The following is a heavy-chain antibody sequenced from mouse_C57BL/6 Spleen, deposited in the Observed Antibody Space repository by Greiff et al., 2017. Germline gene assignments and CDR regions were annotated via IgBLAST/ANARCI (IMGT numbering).Heavy chain of an antibody. CDR1: GYTFTDYY. J-gene: IGHJ4*01. V-gene: IGHV1-76*01. CDR3: AREITTVPYAMDY. Sequence: QVQLQQSGAELVRPGASVKLSCKASGYTFTDYYINWVKQRPGQGLEWIARIYPGSGNTYYNEKFKGKATLTAEKSSSTAYMQLSSLTSEDSAVYFCAREITTVPYAMDYWGQGTSVTVSS. D-gene: IGHD1-1*01. CDR2: IYPGSGNT.